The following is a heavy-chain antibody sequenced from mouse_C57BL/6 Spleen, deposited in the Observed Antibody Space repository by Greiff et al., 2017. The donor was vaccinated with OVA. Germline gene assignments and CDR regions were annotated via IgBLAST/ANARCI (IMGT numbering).Heavy chain of an antibody. J-gene: IGHJ2*01. Sequence: VQLQQPGAELVRPGASVKLSCTASGFNITDDYMHWVKQRPEQGLEWIGWIDPENGDTEYASKFQGKATITADTTSNTAYLQLSSLTSEDTAVYYCTTGNSTVVATRGYFDYWGQGTTLTVSS. CDR2: IDPENGDT. CDR1: GFNITDDY. CDR3: TTGNSTVVATRGYFDY. D-gene: IGHD1-1*01. V-gene: IGHV14-4*01.